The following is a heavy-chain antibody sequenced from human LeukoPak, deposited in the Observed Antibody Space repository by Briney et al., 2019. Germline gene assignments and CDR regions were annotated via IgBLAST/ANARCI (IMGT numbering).Heavy chain of an antibody. Sequence: VRSLRLSCAASGFTFSYHAMHWVRQAPGKGLEGVVATSYDGTNKYYADSVKGRFTISRDNSKNTLYLKMGSLRTEDTAVYYCARDGCVGTAANCYFDYWGQGTLVTVSS. J-gene: IGHJ4*02. D-gene: IGHD6-25*01. CDR1: GFTFSYHA. CDR2: TSYDGTNK. CDR3: ARDGCVGTAANCYFDY. V-gene: IGHV3-30*04.